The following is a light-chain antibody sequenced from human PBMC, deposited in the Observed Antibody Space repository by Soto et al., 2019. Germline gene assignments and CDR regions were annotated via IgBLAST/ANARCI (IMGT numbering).Light chain of an antibody. CDR1: SSDVGGYNY. CDR3: SSYTSSSPVL. Sequence: QSALTQPASVSGSPGQSITISCTGTSSDVGGYNYVSWYQQHPGKAPKLMIYDVSNRPSGVSNRFSGSKSGNTASLTISGLQAEDEANYYFSSYTSSSPVLFGGGTKLTVL. CDR2: DVS. V-gene: IGLV2-14*01. J-gene: IGLJ2*01.